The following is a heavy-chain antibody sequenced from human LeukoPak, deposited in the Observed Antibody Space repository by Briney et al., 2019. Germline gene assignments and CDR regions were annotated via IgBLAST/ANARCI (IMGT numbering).Heavy chain of an antibody. CDR2: INWNGGST. Sequence: PGGSLRLSCAASGFTFDDYGMSWVRQAPGKGLEWVSGINWNGGSTGYADSVKGRFTISRDNAKNSLYLQMNSLRAEDTAVYYCARLRSDILTGYYSLTYYFDYWGQGTLVTVSS. CDR3: ARLRSDILTGYYSLTYYFDY. V-gene: IGHV3-20*04. CDR1: GFTFDDYG. D-gene: IGHD3-9*01. J-gene: IGHJ4*02.